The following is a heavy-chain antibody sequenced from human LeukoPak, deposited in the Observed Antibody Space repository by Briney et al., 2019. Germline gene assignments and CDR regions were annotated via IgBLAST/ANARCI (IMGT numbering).Heavy chain of an antibody. Sequence: SGTLSLTCAVSGGSISSNNWWWSWVRQPPGKGLEWIGEIYHSGSTNYNPSLKSRVTISVDKSKNQFSLKLSSVTAADTAVYYCAKDIYVDIVATRDYWGQGTLVTVSS. CDR3: AKDIYVDIVATRDY. V-gene: IGHV4-4*02. J-gene: IGHJ4*02. CDR2: IYHSGST. CDR1: GGSISSNNW. D-gene: IGHD5-12*01.